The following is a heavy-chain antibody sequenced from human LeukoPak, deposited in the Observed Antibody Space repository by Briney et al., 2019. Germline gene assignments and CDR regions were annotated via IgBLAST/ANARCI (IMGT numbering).Heavy chain of an antibody. CDR3: ARAITMVQGGLGY. D-gene: IGHD3-10*01. CDR1: GGTFSSYA. V-gene: IGHV1-69*01. J-gene: IGHJ4*02. CDR2: IIPIFGTA. Sequence: ASVKVSCKASGGTFSSYAISWVRQAPGQGPEWMGGIIPIFGTANYAQKFQGRVTITADESTSTAYMELSSLRSEDTAVYYCARAITMVQGGLGYWGQGTLVTVSS.